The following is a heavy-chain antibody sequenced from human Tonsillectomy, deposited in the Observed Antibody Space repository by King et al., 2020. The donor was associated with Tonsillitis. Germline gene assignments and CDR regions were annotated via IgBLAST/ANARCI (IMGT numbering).Heavy chain of an antibody. Sequence: VQLVESGGGVVQPGRSLRLSCVASGFTLSSYAMHWVRQAPGKGLEWVADISFDGSNKYYADSVKGRFTISRDNSKNTLYLQMNSLRAEDTAVYYCARRDGALDYYYYGVGVWGQGTTVTISS. CDR2: ISFDGSNK. J-gene: IGHJ6*02. CDR1: GFTLSSYA. D-gene: IGHD4-17*01. V-gene: IGHV3-30-3*01. CDR3: ARRDGALDYYYYGVGV.